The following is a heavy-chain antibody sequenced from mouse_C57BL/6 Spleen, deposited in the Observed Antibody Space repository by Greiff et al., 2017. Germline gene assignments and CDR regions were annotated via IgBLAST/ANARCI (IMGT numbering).Heavy chain of an antibody. CDR3: ARKSPYDYDGWMDD. CDR1: GFSFTSYG. CDR2: IWSGGST. D-gene: IGHD2-4*01. V-gene: IGHV2-2*01. Sequence: VKLVESGPGLVQPSQSLSITCTASGFSFTSYGVHWVRQSPGKGLEWLGVIWSGGSTDYNAAFISNMSISKDNSKSQVFVKMNSLQADDAAIYYCARKSPYDYDGWMDDWGQGTTLTVAS. J-gene: IGHJ2*01.